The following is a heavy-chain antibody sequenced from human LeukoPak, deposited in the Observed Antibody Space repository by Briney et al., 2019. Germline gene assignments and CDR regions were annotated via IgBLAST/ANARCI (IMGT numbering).Heavy chain of an antibody. Sequence: GGALLLSCAASGFPFSSSWMSWVRPAPGKGLGWVANIKSDGSEKFYVDSGKGRFTISRDNAKNSLFLQMDSLRADDTAMYFCARKTFYYDNTKGYFDFWGQGTLVSVSS. CDR3: ARKTFYYDNTKGYFDF. D-gene: IGHD3-22*01. J-gene: IGHJ4*02. V-gene: IGHV3-7*01. CDR2: IKSDGSEK. CDR1: GFPFSSSW.